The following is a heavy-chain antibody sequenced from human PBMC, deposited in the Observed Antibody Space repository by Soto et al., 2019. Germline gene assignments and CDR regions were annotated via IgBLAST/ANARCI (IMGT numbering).Heavy chain of an antibody. D-gene: IGHD6-6*01. CDR1: GFSFTGYY. V-gene: IGHV1-2*02. J-gene: IGHJ5*02. CDR2: INAHSGGT. CDR3: AKDLTRQLAYWLDP. Sequence: ASVKVSCKASGFSFTGYYIHWLRQAPGQGIEWMGWINAHSGGTEYAQKFQGRVTLTRDTSIATAYLTLTSLTSDDTALYYCAKDLTRQLAYWLDPWGQGTQVTVSS.